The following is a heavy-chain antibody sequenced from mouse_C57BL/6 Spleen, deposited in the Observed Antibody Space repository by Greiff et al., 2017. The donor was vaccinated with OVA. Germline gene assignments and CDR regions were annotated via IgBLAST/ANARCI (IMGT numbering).Heavy chain of an antibody. D-gene: IGHD1-1*02. J-gene: IGHJ2*01. CDR2: ISSGSSTI. Sequence: EVMLVESGGGLVKPGGSLKLSCAASGFTFSDYGMHWVRQAPEKGLEWVAYISSGSSTIYYADTVKGRFTISRDNAKNTLFLQMPSLRSEDTAMYYCARLGGIDYWGQGTTLTVSS. CDR1: GFTFSDYG. V-gene: IGHV5-17*01. CDR3: ARLGGIDY.